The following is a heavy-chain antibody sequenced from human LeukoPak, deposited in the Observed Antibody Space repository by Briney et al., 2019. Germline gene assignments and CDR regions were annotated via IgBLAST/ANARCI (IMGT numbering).Heavy chain of an antibody. CDR3: ARQKCTSASCLSKNAFDI. Sequence: SETLSLTCTVSGSISGYYWSWIRQPPGKGLEWIGYIYTSGSTNYNPSLESRVTISVDTSKNQFSLDLSSVTAADTAVYYCARQKCTSASCLSKNAFDIWGQGTMVTVSS. CDR1: GSISGYY. D-gene: IGHD2-2*01. J-gene: IGHJ3*02. V-gene: IGHV4-4*09. CDR2: IYTSGST.